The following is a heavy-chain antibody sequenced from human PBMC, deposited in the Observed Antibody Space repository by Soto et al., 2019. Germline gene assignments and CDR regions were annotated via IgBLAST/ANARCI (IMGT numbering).Heavy chain of an antibody. J-gene: IGHJ4*02. V-gene: IGHV3-30*17. D-gene: IGHD6-13*01. Sequence: GGSLRLSCEASGFSFNYYAFHWVRLSPGKGLQWVAVMSYDGFTKFYADSLQGRITVSRDNSKNTVYLDMASLRDDDTAMFYCARDQRRQGISYFFDYWGPGTLVTVSS. CDR2: MSYDGFTK. CDR3: ARDQRRQGISYFFDY. CDR1: GFSFNYYA.